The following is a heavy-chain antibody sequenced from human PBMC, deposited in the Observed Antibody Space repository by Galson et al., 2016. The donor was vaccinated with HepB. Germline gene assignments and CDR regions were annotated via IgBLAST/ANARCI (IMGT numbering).Heavy chain of an antibody. CDR1: GFTFSSYW. J-gene: IGHJ6*02. V-gene: IGHV3-74*01. CDR3: ARERAGLL. Sequence: SLRLSCAGSGFTFSSYWMCWVRQTPGKGLEWVSRINSDGRSSSYADSVRGRFTISRDNAKNTLYLQMDSLRDGDTGLYYCARERAGLLWGHGTAVTVSS. CDR2: INSDGRSS. D-gene: IGHD5/OR15-5a*01.